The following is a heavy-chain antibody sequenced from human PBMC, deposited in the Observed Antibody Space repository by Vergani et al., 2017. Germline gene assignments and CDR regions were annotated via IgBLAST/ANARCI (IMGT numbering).Heavy chain of an antibody. CDR1: EYSFGNYW. J-gene: IGHJ4*02. D-gene: IGHD1-1*01. CDR2: IYPADSDT. CDR3: ARHTTYTDS. V-gene: IGHV5-51*01. Sequence: EVELFQSGPELRKPGESLTISCKGSEYSFGNYWIGWVRQMPGKGLEWMGIIYPADSDTRYSPSFQGQVTISADKSISTAFLQWDSLKASDTALYYCARHTTYTDSWGQGTLVTVSS.